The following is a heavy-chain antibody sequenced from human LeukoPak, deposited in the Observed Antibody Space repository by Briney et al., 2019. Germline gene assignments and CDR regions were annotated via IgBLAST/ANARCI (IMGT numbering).Heavy chain of an antibody. J-gene: IGHJ3*02. CDR2: ISWNSGSI. Sequence: GGSLRLSCAASGFTFDDYAMHWVRQAPGKGREWVSGISWNSGSIGYADSVKGRFTISRDNAKNSLYLQMNSLRAEDTALYYCAKDKVGATVDGAFDIWGQGTMVTVSS. CDR3: AKDKVGATVDGAFDI. D-gene: IGHD1-26*01. CDR1: GFTFDDYA. V-gene: IGHV3-9*01.